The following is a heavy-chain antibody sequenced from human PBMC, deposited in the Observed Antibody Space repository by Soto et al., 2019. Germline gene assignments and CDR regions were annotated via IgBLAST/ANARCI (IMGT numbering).Heavy chain of an antibody. V-gene: IGHV4-59*11. D-gene: IGHD3-10*01. CDR1: GGSIGSHF. CDR3: ARDRGYGSGIYYHGDAFDI. J-gene: IGHJ3*02. CDR2: IYYTGST. Sequence: SETLSLTCTVSGGSIGSHFWSWIRQPPGEGLEWIGYIYYTGSTEYRPSLKNRVSISVDTSKKQLSLKLTSVTAADTAVYYCARDRGYGSGIYYHGDAFDIWGQGTMVTVSS.